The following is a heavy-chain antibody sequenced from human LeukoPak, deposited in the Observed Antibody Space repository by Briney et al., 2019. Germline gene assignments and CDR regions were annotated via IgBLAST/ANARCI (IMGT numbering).Heavy chain of an antibody. CDR2: IYPGDFGA. Sequence: RGGSLQISCQGSGSPFGRYWIGWARPVTGKGLEWMGIIYPGDFGAPYSPSFQAQVTISAAKSISTAYLQLSSLKASDTAMYYCAGHRSEERGDAFDIWGQGTMVTVSS. D-gene: IGHD3-10*01. V-gene: IGHV5-51*01. J-gene: IGHJ3*02. CDR3: AGHRSEERGDAFDI. CDR1: GSPFGRYW.